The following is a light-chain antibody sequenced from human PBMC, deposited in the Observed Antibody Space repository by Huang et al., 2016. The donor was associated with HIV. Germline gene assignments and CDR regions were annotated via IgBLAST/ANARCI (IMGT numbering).Light chain of an antibody. J-gene: IGKJ4*01. V-gene: IGKV1-33*01. CDR3: QHFDNLALT. Sequence: DIQMTQSPSSLSASVGDRVTITCQASKDISNYLNWYQQKPGKAPKLLIYDASNLETGVPSRFSGIGSGTDFTFTISSLQPEDIATYYCQHFDNLALTFGGGTKVQIK. CDR2: DAS. CDR1: KDISNY.